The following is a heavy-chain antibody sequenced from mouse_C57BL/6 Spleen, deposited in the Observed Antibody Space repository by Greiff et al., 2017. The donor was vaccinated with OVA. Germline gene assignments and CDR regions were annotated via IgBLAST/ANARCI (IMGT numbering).Heavy chain of an antibody. CDR2: ISSGSSTI. CDR1: GFTFSDYG. Sequence: EVKLMESGGGLVKPGGSLKLSCAASGFTFSDYGMHWVRQAPEKGLEWVAYISSGSSTIYYADTVKGRITISRDNAKNTLFLQMTSLRSEDTAMYYCARNGWFLDFDYWGQGTTLTVSS. D-gene: IGHD2-3*01. CDR3: ARNGWFLDFDY. V-gene: IGHV5-17*01. J-gene: IGHJ2*01.